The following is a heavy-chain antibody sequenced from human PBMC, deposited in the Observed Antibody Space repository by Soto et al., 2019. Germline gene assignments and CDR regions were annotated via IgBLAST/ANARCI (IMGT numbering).Heavy chain of an antibody. CDR2: IYYSGST. V-gene: IGHV4-30-4*01. Sequence: PSETLSLTCTVSGGSISSGDYYWSWIRQPPGKGLEWIGYIYYSGSTYNNPSLKSRVTISVDTSKNQFSLKLSSVSAADTAVYYCTRGPSGDKVDYWGQGTLVTVSS. J-gene: IGHJ4*02. D-gene: IGHD7-27*01. CDR1: GGSISSGDYY. CDR3: TRGPSGDKVDY.